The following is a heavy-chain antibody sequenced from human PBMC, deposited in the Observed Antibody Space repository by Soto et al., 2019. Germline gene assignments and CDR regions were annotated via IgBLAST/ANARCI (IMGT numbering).Heavy chain of an antibody. CDR3: ARGVGFY. Sequence: EVQLVESGGGLVEPGGSLRLSCAASGFTFSTYNMHWVRQSPGKGLFWVSRITGDGSSTNYAESVKGRFTISRDNAKSTLYLQMNSLTAEDTAVYYCARGVGFYWGQGTLVTVSS. V-gene: IGHV3-74*01. J-gene: IGHJ4*02. CDR1: GFTFSTYN. CDR2: ITGDGSST. D-gene: IGHD1-26*01.